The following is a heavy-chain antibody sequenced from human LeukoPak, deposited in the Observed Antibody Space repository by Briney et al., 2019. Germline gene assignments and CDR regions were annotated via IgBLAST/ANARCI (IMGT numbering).Heavy chain of an antibody. D-gene: IGHD2-2*01. CDR2: IYTSGST. CDR1: GGSISSGSYY. V-gene: IGHV4-61*02. Sequence: MSSETLSLTCTVSGGSISSGSYYWSWIRQPAGKGLEWIGRIYTSGSTNYNPSLKSRVTMSVDTSKNQFSLKLSSVTAADTAVYYCARDLRRGGSTSFNWFDPWGQGTLVTVSS. J-gene: IGHJ5*02. CDR3: ARDLRRGGSTSFNWFDP.